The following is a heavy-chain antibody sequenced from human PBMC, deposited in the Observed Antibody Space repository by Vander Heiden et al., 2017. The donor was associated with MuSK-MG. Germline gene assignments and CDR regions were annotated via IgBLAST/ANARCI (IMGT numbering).Heavy chain of an antibody. CDR2: ISYDGSSK. V-gene: IGHV3-30*04. J-gene: IGHJ4*02. CDR1: GFTFSSYA. Sequence: QVQLVEPGGGAVQPGRSLRLSCAASGFTFSSYAMHWVRQAPGKGMEWVAVISYDGSSKYYADSVKGRFTISRDNSKNTLYLQMNSLRAEDTAVYYCARDAPYGSGSYFDYWGQGTLVTVSS. D-gene: IGHD3-10*01. CDR3: ARDAPYGSGSYFDY.